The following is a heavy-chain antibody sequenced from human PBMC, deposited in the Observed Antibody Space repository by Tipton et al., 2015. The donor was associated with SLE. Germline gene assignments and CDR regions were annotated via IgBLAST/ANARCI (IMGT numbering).Heavy chain of an antibody. CDR3: ARERGRYAFDI. V-gene: IGHV3-20*03. D-gene: IGHD1-26*01. CDR1: GFTFDDYG. Sequence: SGFTFDDYGMSWVRQAPGKGLEWVSGINWNGGSTGYADSVKGRFTISRDNAKNSLYLQMNSLRAEDTAFFYCARERGRYAFDIWGQGTMVTVSS. CDR2: INWNGGST. J-gene: IGHJ3*02.